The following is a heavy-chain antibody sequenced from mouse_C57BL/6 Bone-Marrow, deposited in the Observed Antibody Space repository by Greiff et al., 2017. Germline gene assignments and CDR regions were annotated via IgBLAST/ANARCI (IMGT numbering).Heavy chain of an antibody. CDR2: IDPSDSYT. V-gene: IGHV1-69*01. CDR1: GYTFTSYW. Sequence: QVQLQQPGAELVMPGASVKLSCKASGYTFTSYWMHWVKQRPGKGLEWIGEIDPSDSYTNYNQKFKGKSTLTVDKSSSTAYMQLSSLTSEDSAVYFWSKTRTVSYYYAMDDWGQGTSGTVCS. CDR3: SKTRTVSYYYAMDD. J-gene: IGHJ4*01.